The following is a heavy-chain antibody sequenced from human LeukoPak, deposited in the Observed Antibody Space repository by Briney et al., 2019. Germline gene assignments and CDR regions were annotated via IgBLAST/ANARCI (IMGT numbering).Heavy chain of an antibody. V-gene: IGHV3-48*03. CDR1: GFTFSSYE. CDR3: ARASDYGDYVARFDY. Sequence: GGSLRLSCAASGFTFSSYEMNWVRQAPGKGLEWVSYISSSGSTIYYADSVKGRFTISRDNAKNSLYLQMNSLRAEDTAVYYCARASDYGDYVARFDYWGQGTLVTVPS. CDR2: ISSSGSTI. D-gene: IGHD4-17*01. J-gene: IGHJ4*02.